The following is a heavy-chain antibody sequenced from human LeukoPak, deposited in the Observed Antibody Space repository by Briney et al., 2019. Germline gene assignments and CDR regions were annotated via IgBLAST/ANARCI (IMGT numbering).Heavy chain of an antibody. J-gene: IGHJ4*02. D-gene: IGHD3-3*01. V-gene: IGHV3-74*01. CDR3: ARDGYDFWSGYPTKYFDY. CDR2: INSDGSWT. CDR1: GTYW. Sequence: PGGSLRLSCAASGTYWMHWVRQAPGKGLVWVSHINSDGSWTGYADSVKGRFTISRDNAKNSLYLQMNSLRAEDTAVYYCARDGYDFWSGYPTKYFDYWGQGTLVTVSS.